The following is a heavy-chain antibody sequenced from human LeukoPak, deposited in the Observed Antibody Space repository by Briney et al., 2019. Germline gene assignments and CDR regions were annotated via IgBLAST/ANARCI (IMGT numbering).Heavy chain of an antibody. Sequence: PSETLSLTCTVSGGSISSGGYYWSWIRQHPGKGLEWIGYIYYSGSTYYNPSLKSRVTISVDTSKNQFSLKLSSVTAADTAVYYCARDFRPLLFLNWFDPWGQGTLVTVSS. CDR3: ARDFRPLLFLNWFDP. CDR1: GGSISSGGYY. V-gene: IGHV4-31*03. CDR2: IYYSGST. J-gene: IGHJ5*02. D-gene: IGHD2-15*01.